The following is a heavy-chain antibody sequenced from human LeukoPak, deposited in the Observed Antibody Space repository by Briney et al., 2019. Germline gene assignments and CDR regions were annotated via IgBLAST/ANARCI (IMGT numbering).Heavy chain of an antibody. D-gene: IGHD2-2*01. CDR2: ISSSGSTI. J-gene: IGHJ4*02. CDR1: RFTFSDYY. V-gene: IGHV3-11*01. Sequence: GGSLRLSCAASRFTFSDYYMSWIRQAPGKGLEWVSYISSSGSTIDYADPVKGRFTISRDNAKNSLYLQMNSLRAEDTAVYYCVRSIPAGNRRWGQGTLVTVSS. CDR3: VRSIPAGNRR.